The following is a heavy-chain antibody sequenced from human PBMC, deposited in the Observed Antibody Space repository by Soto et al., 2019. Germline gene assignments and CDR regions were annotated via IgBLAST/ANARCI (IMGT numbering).Heavy chain of an antibody. J-gene: IGHJ4*02. V-gene: IGHV4-34*01. CDR3: ARERIAARRGTGSY. D-gene: IGHD6-6*01. CDR1: GGSFSGYY. CDR2: INHSGST. Sequence: PSETLSLTCAVYGGSFSGYYWSWIRQPPGKGLEWIGEINHSGSTNYNPSLKSRVTISVDTSKNQFSLKLSSVTAADTAVYYCARERIAARRGTGSYWGQGSLVTVSS.